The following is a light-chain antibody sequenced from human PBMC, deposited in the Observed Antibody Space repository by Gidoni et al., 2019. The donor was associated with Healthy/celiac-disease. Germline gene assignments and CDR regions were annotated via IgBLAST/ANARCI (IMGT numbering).Light chain of an antibody. CDR1: QSVSSY. V-gene: IGKV3-11*01. Sequence: EIVLTQSPATMSLSPGERATLSGRASQSVSSYLAWYQQKPGQAPRLLIYDASNRATGIPARFSGSGSGTDFTLTISSLEPEDVAIYYCQQRSNWPLFTFGPXTKVDIK. CDR3: QQRSNWPLFT. J-gene: IGKJ3*01. CDR2: DAS.